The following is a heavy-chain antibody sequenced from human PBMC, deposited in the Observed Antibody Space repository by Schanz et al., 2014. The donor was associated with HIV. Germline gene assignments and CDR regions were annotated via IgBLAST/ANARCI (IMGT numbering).Heavy chain of an antibody. V-gene: IGHV3-30*04. CDR3: TRAGGGYSEGAY. CDR2: INGDGSIT. D-gene: IGHD6-19*01. J-gene: IGHJ4*02. CDR1: GFTFGTYA. Sequence: QVHLVESGGGVVLPGKSLRLACAASGFTFGTYAMHWVRQAPGKGLEWVAAINGDGSITVLADSAKGRFTVSRDIANNSLFLHMTSLRAEDTAVYYCTRAGGGYSEGAYWGPGTLVTVSA.